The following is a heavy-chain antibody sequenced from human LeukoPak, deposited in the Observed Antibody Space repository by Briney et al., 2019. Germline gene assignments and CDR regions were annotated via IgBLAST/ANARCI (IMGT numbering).Heavy chain of an antibody. D-gene: IGHD6-6*01. J-gene: IGHJ6*02. CDR3: AKYSSSSNFYYGMDV. Sequence: PGGSLRLSCAASGFTFSSYAMSWVRQAPGKGLEWVSAISGSGGSTYYADSVKGRFTISRDNSKNTLYLQMNSLKTDDTAVYHCAKYSSSSNFYYGMDVWGQGTTVTVSS. CDR1: GFTFSSYA. CDR2: ISGSGGST. V-gene: IGHV3-23*01.